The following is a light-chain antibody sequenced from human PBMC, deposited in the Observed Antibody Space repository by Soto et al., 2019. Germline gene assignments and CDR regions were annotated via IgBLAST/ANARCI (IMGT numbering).Light chain of an antibody. CDR1: SSDVGGYNY. Sequence: QSVLTQPASVSGSPGQSITISCTGTSSDVGGYNYVSWYQQHPGKAPKFMIYDVSNRPSGVSNRFSGSKSGNTASLTISGLQAEEEADYYCSSYITSNTRKIVFGTGTKVTVL. CDR2: DVS. V-gene: IGLV2-14*01. J-gene: IGLJ1*01. CDR3: SSYITSNTRKIV.